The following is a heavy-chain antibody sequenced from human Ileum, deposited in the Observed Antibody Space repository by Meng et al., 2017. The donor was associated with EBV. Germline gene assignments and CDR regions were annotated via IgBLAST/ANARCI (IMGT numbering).Heavy chain of an antibody. J-gene: IGHJ2*01. V-gene: IGHV4-30-4*01. Sequence: HVELQESGPGLVKPSQTLSLTGTVSGCSISSSNYYWSWIRQPPGKGLEWSGHIYNSGSTYYNPSLKSRITISVDTSKNQFSLKLSSVTAADTAVYYCARGQKGYFDLWGRGTLVTVSS. CDR2: IYNSGST. CDR3: ARGQKGYFDL. CDR1: GCSISSSNYY.